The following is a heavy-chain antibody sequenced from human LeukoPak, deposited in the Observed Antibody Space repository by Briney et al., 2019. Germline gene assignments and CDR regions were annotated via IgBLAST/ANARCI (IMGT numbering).Heavy chain of an antibody. V-gene: IGHV7-4-1*02. CDR1: GYTFTSYA. Sequence: GASVKVSCKASGYTFTSYAMNWVRRAPGQGLEWMGWINTNTGNPTYAQGFTGRFVFSLDTSVSTAYLQISSLKAEDTAVYYCASGNPGIAAAGTDYWGQGTLVTVSS. D-gene: IGHD6-13*01. CDR3: ASGNPGIAAAGTDY. CDR2: INTNTGNP. J-gene: IGHJ4*02.